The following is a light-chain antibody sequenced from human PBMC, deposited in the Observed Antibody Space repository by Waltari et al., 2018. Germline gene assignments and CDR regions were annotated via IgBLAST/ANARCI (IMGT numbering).Light chain of an antibody. J-gene: IGKJ2*01. Sequence: DIVMTQSPDSLAVSLGERATINCKSSQNILYSSNSKNYLAWYQHKPGQPPKLLIYWASTRESGVPDRFSGSGSETDFTLTISSLQAEDEAVYYCQQYYSIPYTFGQGTKLEIK. CDR2: WAS. V-gene: IGKV4-1*01. CDR1: QNILYSSNSKNY. CDR3: QQYYSIPYT.